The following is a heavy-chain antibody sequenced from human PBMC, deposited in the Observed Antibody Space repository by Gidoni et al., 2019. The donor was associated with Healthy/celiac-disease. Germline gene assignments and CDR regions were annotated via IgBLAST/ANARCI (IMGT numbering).Heavy chain of an antibody. D-gene: IGHD2-21*02. Sequence: EVQLVESGGGLVQPGRSLRLSCAASGFPFDDYAMHWVRQAPGKGLEWVSGISWNSGSIGYADSVKGRFTISRDNAKNSLYLQMNSLRAEDTALYYCAKDASATANAFDYWGQGTLVTVSS. CDR3: AKDASATANAFDY. CDR1: GFPFDDYA. V-gene: IGHV3-9*01. J-gene: IGHJ4*02. CDR2: ISWNSGSI.